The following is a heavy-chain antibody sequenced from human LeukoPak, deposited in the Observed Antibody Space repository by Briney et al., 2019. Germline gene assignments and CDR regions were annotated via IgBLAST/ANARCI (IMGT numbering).Heavy chain of an antibody. CDR3: ARGSTTRGWFDP. Sequence: ASVKVSCKASGYTFTSYYMHWVRQAPGQGLEWMGIINPSGDSTIYAQKFQGRVTMTRDMSTSTVYMELSSLRSEDTAVYYCARGSTTRGWFDPWGQGTLVTVSS. D-gene: IGHD3-10*01. V-gene: IGHV1-46*01. J-gene: IGHJ5*02. CDR2: INPSGDST. CDR1: GYTFTSYY.